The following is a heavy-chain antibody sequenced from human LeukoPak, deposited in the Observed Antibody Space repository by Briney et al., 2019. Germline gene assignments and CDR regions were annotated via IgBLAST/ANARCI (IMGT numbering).Heavy chain of an antibody. V-gene: IGHV4-34*01. D-gene: IGHD4-17*01. CDR3: TKMTTGHDY. J-gene: IGHJ4*02. Sequence: PSETLSLTCAVSGVSSNSYYWSWVRQTPGKGLEWIGEINHSGYTNDSPSLKSRVTLSIDTSRKQFSLNLRSVTVADTGIYYCTKMTTGHDYWGQGTLVTVSS. CDR1: GVSSNSYY. CDR2: INHSGYT.